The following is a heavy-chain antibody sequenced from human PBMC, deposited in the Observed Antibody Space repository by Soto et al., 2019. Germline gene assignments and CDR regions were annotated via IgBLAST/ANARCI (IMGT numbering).Heavy chain of an antibody. CDR1: GGTFSSYA. J-gene: IGHJ6*02. D-gene: IGHD2-2*01. Sequence: SVKVSCKASGGTFSSYAISWVRQAPGQGLEWMGGIIPIFGTANYAQKFQGRVTITADESTSTAYMELSSLRSEDTAVYYCARVPPPAASPDYYYYGMDVWGQGTTVTVSS. CDR2: IIPIFGTA. V-gene: IGHV1-69*13. CDR3: ARVPPPAASPDYYYYGMDV.